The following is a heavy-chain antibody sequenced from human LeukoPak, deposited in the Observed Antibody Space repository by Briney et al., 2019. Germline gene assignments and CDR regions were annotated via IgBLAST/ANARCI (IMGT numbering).Heavy chain of an antibody. CDR1: GGSISGYY. CDR2: IYYSGST. CDR3: ARVLRYFDWSRDYYYMDV. Sequence: PSETLSLTCTVSGGSISGYYWSWIRQPPGKGLEWIGYIYYSGSTNYNPSLKSRVTISVDTSKNQFSLKLSSVTAADTAVYYCARVLRYFDWSRDYYYMDVWGKGTTVTVSS. J-gene: IGHJ6*03. V-gene: IGHV4-59*01. D-gene: IGHD3-9*01.